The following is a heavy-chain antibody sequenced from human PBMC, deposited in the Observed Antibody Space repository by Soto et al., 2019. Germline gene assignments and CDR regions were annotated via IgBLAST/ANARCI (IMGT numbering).Heavy chain of an antibody. CDR1: GFTFSDYH. J-gene: IGHJ4*02. CDR2: ISGSGKTV. CDR3: AVAVAGPTAIGY. D-gene: IGHD6-19*01. V-gene: IGHV3-11*04. Sequence: PGGSLRLSCVVSGFTFSDYHMAWIRQAPGKGLEWVSYISGSGKTVYYADSVKGRFTISRDNAKNTLYLQMNSLRAEDTAVYYCAVAVAGPTAIGYWGQGTLVTVSS.